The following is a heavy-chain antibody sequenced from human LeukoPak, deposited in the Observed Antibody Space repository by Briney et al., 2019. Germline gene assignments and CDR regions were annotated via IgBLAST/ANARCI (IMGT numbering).Heavy chain of an antibody. CDR1: GYSISSGYY. Sequence: PSETLSLTCTVSGYSISSGYYWGWIRQPPGKGLEWIGSIYHSGSTYYNPSLKSRVTISVDTPKNQFSLKLSSVTAADTAVYYCARDLAKLTDWGQGTLVTVSS. CDR3: ARDLAKLTD. J-gene: IGHJ4*02. CDR2: IYHSGST. V-gene: IGHV4-38-2*02. D-gene: IGHD3-3*02.